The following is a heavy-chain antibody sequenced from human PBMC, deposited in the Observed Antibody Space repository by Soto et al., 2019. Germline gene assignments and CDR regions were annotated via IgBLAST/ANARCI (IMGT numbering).Heavy chain of an antibody. CDR2: ITPFNGNT. Sequence: SVKVSCKASGYTFTYRYLHWVRQAPGQALEWMGWITPFNGNTNYAQKFQDRVTITRDRSMSTAYMELSSLRSEDTAMYYCVQDRGELFAFDIWGQGTMVTVSS. J-gene: IGHJ3*02. CDR3: VQDRGELFAFDI. V-gene: IGHV1-45*02. CDR1: GYTFTYRY. D-gene: IGHD3-10*01.